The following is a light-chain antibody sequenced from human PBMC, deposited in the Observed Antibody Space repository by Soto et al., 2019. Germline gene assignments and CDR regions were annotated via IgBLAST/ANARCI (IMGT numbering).Light chain of an antibody. J-gene: IGLJ1*01. Sequence: QSVLTQPPSASGTPGQRVTISWSGSSSNIGSNTVSWYQQLPGAAPNLLIYSNNQRPSGVPDRFSGSKSGTSASLAISGLQSEHEADYYCAAWDDTLNGSVFGTGTKGTVL. V-gene: IGLV1-44*01. CDR3: AAWDDTLNGSV. CDR2: SNN. CDR1: SSNIGSNT.